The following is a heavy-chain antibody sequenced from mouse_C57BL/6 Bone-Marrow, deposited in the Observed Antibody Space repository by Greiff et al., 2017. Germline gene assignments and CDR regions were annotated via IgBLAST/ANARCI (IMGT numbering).Heavy chain of an antibody. J-gene: IGHJ3*01. CDR2: IDPSDSYN. CDR1: GYTFTSYW. V-gene: IGHV1-69*01. D-gene: IGHD1-1*01. Sequence: QVQLQQPGAELVMPGASVKLSCKASGYTFTSYWMHWVKQRPGQGLEWIGDIDPSDSYNNYNQKFKGKSTLTVDKSSSTAYMQLSSLTSEDSAVYYGERWRHGSSYSCCDWGQGTLVTVSA. CDR3: ERWRHGSSYSCCD.